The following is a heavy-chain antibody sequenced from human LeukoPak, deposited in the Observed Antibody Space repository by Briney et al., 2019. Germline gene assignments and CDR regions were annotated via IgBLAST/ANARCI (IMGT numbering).Heavy chain of an antibody. Sequence: ASVKVSCKASGYTFTSYGISWVRQAPGQGLEWMGWISAYNGNTNYAQKLQGRVTMTTDTSTSTAYMELRSLRSDDTAVYYCARVKLPYYDFWSGYWHFDYWGQGTLVTVSS. D-gene: IGHD3-3*01. V-gene: IGHV1-18*01. CDR1: GYTFTSYG. CDR3: ARVKLPYYDFWSGYWHFDY. CDR2: ISAYNGNT. J-gene: IGHJ4*02.